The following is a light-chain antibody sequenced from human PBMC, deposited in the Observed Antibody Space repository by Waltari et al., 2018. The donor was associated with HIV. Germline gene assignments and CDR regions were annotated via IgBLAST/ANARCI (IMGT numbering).Light chain of an antibody. V-gene: IGLV1-47*01. CDR3: AAWDNSLSAWV. J-gene: IGLJ3*02. Sequence: VLTQPPSASGTRGQRVSIPCSGSSSNIACIRIYWYLQFPGTAPKLLMYKNDERPSGVPDRFSGSKSGTSASLALSGLRSEDEADYYCAAWDNSLSAWVFGGGTKLTVL. CDR1: SSNIACIR. CDR2: KND.